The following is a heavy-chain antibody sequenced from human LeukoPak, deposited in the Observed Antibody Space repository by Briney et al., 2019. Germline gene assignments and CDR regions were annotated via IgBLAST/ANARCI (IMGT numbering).Heavy chain of an antibody. Sequence: PSETLSLTCTVSGGSISSGSYYWSWIRQPAGKGLEWIGRSYSSGSTNYNPSLKSRVTISVDASKTQFSLKLSSVTAADTAVYYCARSSNSVGYNWFDPWGQGNLVTVSS. CDR1: GGSISSGSYY. J-gene: IGHJ5*02. CDR2: SYSSGST. V-gene: IGHV4-61*02. CDR3: ARSSNSVGYNWFDP. D-gene: IGHD4-11*01.